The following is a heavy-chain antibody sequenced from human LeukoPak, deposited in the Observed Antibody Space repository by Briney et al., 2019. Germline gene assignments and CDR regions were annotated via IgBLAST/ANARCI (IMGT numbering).Heavy chain of an antibody. V-gene: IGHV4-38-2*02. Sequence: SETLSLTCTVSGYSISSGYYWGWIRQPPGKGLEWIGSIYHSGSTYYNPSLKSRVTISVDTSKNQFSLKLSSVTAADTAVYYCARDPVGSSGYYRDYWGQGTLVTVSS. CDR1: GYSISSGYY. D-gene: IGHD3-22*01. CDR2: IYHSGST. CDR3: ARDPVGSSGYYRDY. J-gene: IGHJ4*02.